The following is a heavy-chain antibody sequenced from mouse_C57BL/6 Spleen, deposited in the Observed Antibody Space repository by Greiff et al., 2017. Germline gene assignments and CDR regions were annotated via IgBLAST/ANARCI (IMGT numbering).Heavy chain of an antibody. CDR2: IYPGSGST. CDR3: ARYDGSSSYFDY. V-gene: IGHV1-55*01. Sequence: VQLQQPGAELVKPGASVKMSCKASGYTFTSYWITWVKQRPGQGLAWIGDIYPGSGSTNYNEKFKSKATLTVDTASSTAYMQLSSLTSEDSAVYYCARYDGSSSYFDYWGQGTTLTVSS. D-gene: IGHD1-1*01. J-gene: IGHJ2*01. CDR1: GYTFTSYW.